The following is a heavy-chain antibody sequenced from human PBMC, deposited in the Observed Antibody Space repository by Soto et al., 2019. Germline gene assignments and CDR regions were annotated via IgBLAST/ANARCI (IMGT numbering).Heavy chain of an antibody. V-gene: IGHV4-59*08. CDR3: ARAVETDYGEPYYFDY. CDR2: IFHSLGA. CDR1: GGATSSDY. Sequence: SETLSLTCTVSGGATSSDYWIFSRHPPVKGLEWLGYIFHSLGAKYNPSLGSRGTISLDTSKNQFSLKLSSVTAADTAVYYCARAVETDYGEPYYFDYWGQGTLVTVSS. D-gene: IGHD4-17*01. J-gene: IGHJ4*02.